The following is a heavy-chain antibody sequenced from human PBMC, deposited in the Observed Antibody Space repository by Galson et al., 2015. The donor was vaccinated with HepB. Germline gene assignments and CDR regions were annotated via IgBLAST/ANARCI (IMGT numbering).Heavy chain of an antibody. J-gene: IGHJ4*02. V-gene: IGHV3-7*01. CDR1: GFTFSNYW. CDR3: ARGGFYYRSGSIIAYYFDY. Sequence: SLRLSCAASGFTFSNYWMSWVRQAPGKGLEWVANIKKDGSEKYYVDSMKGRFTISRDNARNSLYLQMSSLRAEDTAVYYCARGGFYYRSGSIIAYYFDYWGQRILVTVSS. CDR2: IKKDGSEK. D-gene: IGHD3-10*01.